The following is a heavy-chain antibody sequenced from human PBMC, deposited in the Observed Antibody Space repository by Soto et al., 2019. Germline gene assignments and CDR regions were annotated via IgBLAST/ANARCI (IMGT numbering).Heavy chain of an antibody. CDR3: TKDPTYYYGSGSPTGGAFDI. J-gene: IGHJ3*02. CDR2: IKSKTDGGTT. V-gene: IGHV3-15*01. D-gene: IGHD3-10*01. CDR1: GFTFSNAW. Sequence: EVQLVESGGGLVKPGGSLRLSCAASGFTFSNAWMSWVRQAPGKGLEWVGRIKSKTDGGTTDYAAPVKGRFTISRDDSKNTLYLQMNSLKTEDTAVYYCTKDPTYYYGSGSPTGGAFDIWGQGTMVTVSS.